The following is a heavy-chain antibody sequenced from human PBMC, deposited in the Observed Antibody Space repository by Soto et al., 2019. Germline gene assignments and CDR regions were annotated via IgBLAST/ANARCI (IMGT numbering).Heavy chain of an antibody. V-gene: IGHV1-3*01. CDR3: ARSRCSSTSCYPNYYYYYMDV. Sequence: ASVKVSCKASGYTFTSYAMHWVRQAPGQRLEWMGWINAINGKTKYSQKFQGRVTITTDKSASTAYMELSSLRSEDTAVYYCARSRCSSTSCYPNYYYYYMDVWGKGTTVTVSS. CDR2: INAINGKT. D-gene: IGHD2-2*01. J-gene: IGHJ6*03. CDR1: GYTFTSYA.